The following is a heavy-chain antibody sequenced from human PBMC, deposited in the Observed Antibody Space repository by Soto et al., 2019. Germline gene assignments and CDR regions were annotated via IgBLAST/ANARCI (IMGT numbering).Heavy chain of an antibody. CDR2: ISHDGTNR. Sequence: GGALVVSCASSVFAFNIYAIHWVRQAPGKGLEWVAVISHDGTNRYYTDSVRGRFTISRDNSKNTVYLEMDSLRADDTAVYYCARSSGVPTPDFDYWGQGTLVTVSS. CDR1: VFAFNIYA. D-gene: IGHD3-3*01. V-gene: IGHV3-30-3*01. J-gene: IGHJ4*02. CDR3: ARSSGVPTPDFDY.